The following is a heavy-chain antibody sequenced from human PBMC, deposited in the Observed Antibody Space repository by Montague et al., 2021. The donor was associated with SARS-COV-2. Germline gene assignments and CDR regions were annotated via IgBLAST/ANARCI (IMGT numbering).Heavy chain of an antibody. CDR1: GDSVSSHRGT. V-gene: IGHV6-1*01. CDR2: TYYRSKWFY. CDR3: ARDIGSAGIYYYYGMDV. J-gene: IGHJ6*02. D-gene: IGHD3-10*01. Sequence: CAISGDSVSSHRGTWNWIRQSPSRGLEWLGRTYYRSKWFYDYAVSLKSRLTIKPDTSKNQFSLQLNSVTPEDTAVYYCARDIGSAGIYYYYGMDVWGQGTTVTV.